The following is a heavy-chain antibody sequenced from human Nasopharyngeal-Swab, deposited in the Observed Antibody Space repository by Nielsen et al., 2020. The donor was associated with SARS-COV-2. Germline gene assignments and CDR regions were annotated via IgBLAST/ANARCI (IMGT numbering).Heavy chain of an antibody. CDR2: ISWDGLTI. V-gene: IGHV3-9*03. CDR1: GFTFDDYG. J-gene: IGHJ4*02. D-gene: IGHD3-3*01. CDR3: AKATNARYDFWSGSFDY. Sequence: SLKISCAASGFTFDDYGMHWVRQAPGKGLEWVSGISWDGLTIGYADSVKGRFTISRANAKNSLYLQMNSLRVEDMAFYYCAKATNARYDFWSGSFDYWGQGTLVTVSS.